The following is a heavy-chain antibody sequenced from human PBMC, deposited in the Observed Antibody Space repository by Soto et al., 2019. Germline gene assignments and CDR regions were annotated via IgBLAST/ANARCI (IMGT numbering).Heavy chain of an antibody. J-gene: IGHJ3*02. CDR3: ARDRWDYSNAFDI. CDR2: IYYSGST. CDR1: GGSFSNYY. Sequence: QVQLQESGPGLVKPSETLSLTCTVSGGSFSNYYWSWIRQTPGKGLEWIGYIYYSGSTNYNPSLKSRVTISLDRSKNHFSLNLSSVTAADTAVYYCARDRWDYSNAFDIWGQGTMVTVSS. V-gene: IGHV4-59*01. D-gene: IGHD2-15*01.